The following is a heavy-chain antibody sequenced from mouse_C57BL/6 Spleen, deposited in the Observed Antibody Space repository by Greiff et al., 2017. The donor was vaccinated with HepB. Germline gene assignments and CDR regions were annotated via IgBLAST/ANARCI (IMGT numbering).Heavy chain of an antibody. CDR2: IRSKSNNYAT. Sequence: EVQLVESGGGLVQPKGSLKLSCAASGFSFNTYAMNWVRQAPGKGLEWVARIRSKSNNYATYYADSVKDRFTISRDDSESMLYLQMNNLKTEDTAMYYCVRRRDYDEDYYAMDYWGQGTSVTVSS. CDR3: VRRRDYDEDYYAMDY. V-gene: IGHV10-1*01. CDR1: GFSFNTYA. J-gene: IGHJ4*01. D-gene: IGHD2-4*01.